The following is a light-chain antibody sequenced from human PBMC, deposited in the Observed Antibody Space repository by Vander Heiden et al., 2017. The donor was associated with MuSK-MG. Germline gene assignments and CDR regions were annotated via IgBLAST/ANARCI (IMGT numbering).Light chain of an antibody. CDR2: HVN. CDR3: CSYARSYTRV. V-gene: IGLV2-11*01. J-gene: IGLJ2*01. Sequence: QSALTQPRSVSGSPGQSVTISCTGTSSDVGGYNYVSWYQHHPGKAHKLMLYHVNKRPSVVPVRFSVSKSGNTASLTISARQAEDVADYYCCSYARSYTRVFGGGTKLTVL. CDR1: SSDVGGYNY.